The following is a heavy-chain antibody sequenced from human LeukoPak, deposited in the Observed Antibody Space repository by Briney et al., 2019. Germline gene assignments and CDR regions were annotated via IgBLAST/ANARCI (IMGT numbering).Heavy chain of an antibody. D-gene: IGHD3-9*01. V-gene: IGHV4-34*01. CDR3: ARITIFPPVYYYYGMDV. CDR2: INHSGST. Sequence: SETLSLTCAVYGGSFSGYYWSWIRQPPGKGLEWIGEINHSGSTNCNPSLKSRVTISVDTSKNQFSLRLSSVTAADTAVCYCARITIFPPVYYYYGMDVWGQGTTVTVSS. J-gene: IGHJ6*02. CDR1: GGSFSGYY.